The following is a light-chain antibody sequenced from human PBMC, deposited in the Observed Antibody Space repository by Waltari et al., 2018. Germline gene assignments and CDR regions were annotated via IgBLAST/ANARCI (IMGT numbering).Light chain of an antibody. CDR3: MQALETPTT. Sequence: EIVMTHSPLPLPVTPGVPASISCSSIQSPLQTNGYKYLDWYLQKPGQSPQLLIYLGSNRAYGVPDRFSGSGSDTESKLKSSRVGAEDVVVYYCMQALETPTTFGGGTKVEI. J-gene: IGKJ4*01. V-gene: IGKV2-28*01. CDR2: LGS. CDR1: QSPLQTNGYKY.